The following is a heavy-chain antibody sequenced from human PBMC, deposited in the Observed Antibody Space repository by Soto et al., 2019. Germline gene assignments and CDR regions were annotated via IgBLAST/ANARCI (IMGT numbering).Heavy chain of an antibody. D-gene: IGHD2-8*01. J-gene: IGHJ6*02. CDR3: ATEYCTNGVCYQGISYYYGMDV. CDR1: GGTFSSYA. V-gene: IGHV1-69*06. Sequence: QVQLVQSGAEVKKPGSSVKVSCKASGGTFSSYAISWVRQAPGQGLEWMGGIIPIFGTANYAQKFQGRVTITADKSTSTAYMELSSLRSEDTAVYYCATEYCTNGVCYQGISYYYGMDVWGQGTTVTGSS. CDR2: IIPIFGTA.